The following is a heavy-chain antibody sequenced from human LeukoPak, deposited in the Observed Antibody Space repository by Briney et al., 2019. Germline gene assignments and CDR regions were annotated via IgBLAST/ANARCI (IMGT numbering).Heavy chain of an antibody. V-gene: IGHV1-46*01. J-gene: IGHJ4*02. CDR1: GYTFTSYY. CDR3: ETHYGSGSYYMDY. D-gene: IGHD3-10*01. Sequence: ASVKVSCKASGYTFTSYYMHWARPAPGQGLEWMGIINPSGGSTSYAQKFQGRVTMTRDTSTSTVYMELSSLRSEDTAVYYCETHYGSGSYYMDYWGQGTLVTVSS. CDR2: INPSGGST.